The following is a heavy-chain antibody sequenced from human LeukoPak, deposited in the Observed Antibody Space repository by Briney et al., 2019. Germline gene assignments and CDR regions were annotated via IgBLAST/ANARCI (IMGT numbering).Heavy chain of an antibody. D-gene: IGHD3-10*01. V-gene: IGHV3-30-3*01. CDR2: ISYDGSNK. Sequence: PGRSLRLSCAASGFTFSSYAMHWVRQAPGKGLEWVAVISYDGSNKYYANSVKGRFTISRDNSKNTLYLQMNSLRAEDTAVYYCARDLGFGETYFDYWGQGTLVTVSS. CDR1: GFTFSSYA. CDR3: ARDLGFGETYFDY. J-gene: IGHJ4*02.